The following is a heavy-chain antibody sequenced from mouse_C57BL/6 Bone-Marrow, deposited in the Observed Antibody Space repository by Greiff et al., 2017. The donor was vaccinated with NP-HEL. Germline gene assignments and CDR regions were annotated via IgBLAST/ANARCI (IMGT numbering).Heavy chain of an antibody. V-gene: IGHV1-66*01. CDR1: GYSFTSYY. CDR3: ARWGGLRRDFDY. D-gene: IGHD2-4*01. J-gene: IGHJ2*01. Sequence: VQLQESGPELVKPGASVKISCKASGYSFTSYYIHWVKQRPGQGLEWIGWIYPGSGNTKYNEKFKGKATLTADTSSSTAYMQLSSLTSEDSAVYYCARWGGLRRDFDYWGQGTTLTVSS. CDR2: IYPGSGNT.